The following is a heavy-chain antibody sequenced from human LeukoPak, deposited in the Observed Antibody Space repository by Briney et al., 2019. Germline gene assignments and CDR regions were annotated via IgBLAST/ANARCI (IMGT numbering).Heavy chain of an antibody. CDR2: ISGSGGST. CDR3: AEYLGYYGSGSYYHLYGMDV. V-gene: IGHV3-23*01. Sequence: GGSLRLSCAASGFTFSSYAMSWVRQAPGRGLEWVSAISGSGGSTYYADSVKGRFTISRDNSKNTLYLQMNSLRAEDTAVYYCAEYLGYYGSGSYYHLYGMDVWGQGTTVTVSS. CDR1: GFTFSSYA. J-gene: IGHJ6*02. D-gene: IGHD3-10*01.